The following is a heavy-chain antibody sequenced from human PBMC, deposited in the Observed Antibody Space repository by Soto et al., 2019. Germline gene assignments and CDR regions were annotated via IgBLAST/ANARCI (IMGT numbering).Heavy chain of an antibody. V-gene: IGHV4-61*01. CDR3: ARAAQQLVGGYYYGMDV. Sequence: SETLSLTCTVSGGSVSSGSYYWSWIRQPPGKGLEWIGYIYYSGSTNYNPSLKSRVTISVDTSKNQFSLKLSSVTAADTAVYYRARAAQQLVGGYYYGMDVWGQGTTVTVSS. D-gene: IGHD6-13*01. CDR1: GGSVSSGSYY. J-gene: IGHJ6*02. CDR2: IYYSGST.